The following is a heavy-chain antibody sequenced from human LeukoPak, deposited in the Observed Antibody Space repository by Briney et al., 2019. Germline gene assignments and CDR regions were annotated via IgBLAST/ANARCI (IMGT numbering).Heavy chain of an antibody. CDR3: ARRLVTADLDY. CDR2: INHSGST. CDR1: GGSFSGYY. V-gene: IGHV4-34*01. J-gene: IGHJ4*02. D-gene: IGHD1-14*01. Sequence: SSETLSLTCAVYGGSFSGYYRSWIRQPPGKGLEWIGEINHSGSTNYNPSLKSRVTISVDTSKNQFSLKLSSVTAADTAVYYCARRLVTADLDYWGQGALVTVSS.